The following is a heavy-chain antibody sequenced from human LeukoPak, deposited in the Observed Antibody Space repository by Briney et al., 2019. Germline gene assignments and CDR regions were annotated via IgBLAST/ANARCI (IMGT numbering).Heavy chain of an antibody. CDR3: ARAEFGGAAGPWPFDY. J-gene: IGHJ4*02. CDR2: INHSGST. V-gene: IGHV4-34*01. CDR1: GGSFSGYY. Sequence: SETLSLTCAVYGGSFSGYYWSWIRQPPGKGLEWLGEINHSGSTNYNPSLKSRVTISVDTSKNQFSLKLSSVTAADTAVYYCARAEFGGAAGPWPFDYWGQGTLVTVSS. D-gene: IGHD3-16*01.